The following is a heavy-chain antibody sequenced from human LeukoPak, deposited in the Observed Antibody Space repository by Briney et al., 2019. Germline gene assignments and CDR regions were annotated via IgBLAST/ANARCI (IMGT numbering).Heavy chain of an antibody. V-gene: IGHV3-49*04. D-gene: IGHD3-22*01. J-gene: IGHJ4*02. CDR2: IRSKAYGGTT. Sequence: GGSLTLSCTASGFTFGDYAMSWVRQAPGKGLEWVGFIRSKAYGGTTEYAASVKGRFTISRDDSKSIAYLQMNSLKTEDTAVYYCIGYYDSSGYYVFDYWGQGTLVTVSS. CDR1: GFTFGDYA. CDR3: IGYYDSSGYYVFDY.